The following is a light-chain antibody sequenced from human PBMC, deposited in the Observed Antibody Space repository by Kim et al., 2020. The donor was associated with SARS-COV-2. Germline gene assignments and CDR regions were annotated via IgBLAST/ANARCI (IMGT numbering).Light chain of an antibody. CDR2: DVA. Sequence: QSITISCTGTNSDVGGYDYVSWYQQHPGKAPKLMIYDVANRPSGVSNRFSGSKSGNTASLTISGLQAEDEADYYCNSYTSSSTLVVFGGGTQLTVL. CDR3: NSYTSSSTLVV. V-gene: IGLV2-14*03. J-gene: IGLJ2*01. CDR1: NSDVGGYDY.